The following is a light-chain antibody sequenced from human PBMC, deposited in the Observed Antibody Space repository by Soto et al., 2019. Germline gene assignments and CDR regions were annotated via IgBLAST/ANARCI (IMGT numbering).Light chain of an antibody. J-gene: IGKJ5*01. Sequence: AIPITQSRSSLSASGGDPVTSTCRARQDGKNFLSWFQQRPGKSPRLLIYGISILQTGVPSRFSGSGSGTDFTLTISSLEPEDFGVYYCMQRSSWITFGQGTRLENK. V-gene: IGKV1-6*01. CDR2: GIS. CDR3: MQRSSWIT. CDR1: QDGKNF.